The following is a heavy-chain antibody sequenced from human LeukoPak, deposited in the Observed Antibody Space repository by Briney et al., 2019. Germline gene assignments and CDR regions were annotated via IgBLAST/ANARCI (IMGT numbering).Heavy chain of an antibody. J-gene: IGHJ4*02. Sequence: GRSLRLSCAASGFTFSSYGMHWVRQAPGKGLEWGAVISYDGSNKYYADSVKGRFTISRDNSKNTLYLQMNSLRAEDTAVYYCAKDQAAAAGMRYWGQGTLVTVSS. V-gene: IGHV3-30*18. CDR1: GFTFSSYG. D-gene: IGHD6-13*01. CDR3: AKDQAAAAGMRY. CDR2: ISYDGSNK.